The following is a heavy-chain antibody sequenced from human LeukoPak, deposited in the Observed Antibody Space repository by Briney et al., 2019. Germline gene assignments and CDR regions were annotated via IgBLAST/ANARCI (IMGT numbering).Heavy chain of an antibody. V-gene: IGHV4-4*07. CDR2: IYTSGST. Sequence: ASETLSLTCTVSGGSISTHYCNWVRQPAGKGLEWIGRIYTSGSTNYNPSLKSRVTMSVDTSKNQFSLKLTSVTAADTAVYFCARGAVTTNPFNFDYWGQGTLVTVSS. CDR1: GGSISTHY. CDR3: ARGAVTTNPFNFDY. J-gene: IGHJ4*02. D-gene: IGHD5-12*01.